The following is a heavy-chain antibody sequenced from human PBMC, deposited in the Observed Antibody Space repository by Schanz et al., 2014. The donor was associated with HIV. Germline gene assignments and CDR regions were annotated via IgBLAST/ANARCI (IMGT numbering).Heavy chain of an antibody. Sequence: QVQLQESGPGLVKPSQTLSLTCTVSGDSISSGGYYWSWIRQHPGKGLEWIGYIYYTGNTYYNPSLKSRVTISVDTSNNQFSLKLSSVTAADTAVYYCARDSGKWQYYYYYYGMDVWGPGTTVTVSS. V-gene: IGHV4-31*03. CDR3: ARDSGKWQYYYYYYGMDV. CDR2: IYYTGNT. CDR1: GDSISSGGYY. D-gene: IGHD5-12*01. J-gene: IGHJ6*02.